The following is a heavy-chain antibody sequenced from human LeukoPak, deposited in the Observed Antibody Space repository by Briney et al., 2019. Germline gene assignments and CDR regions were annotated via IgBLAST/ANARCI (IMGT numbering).Heavy chain of an antibody. D-gene: IGHD2-15*01. Sequence: GGSLRLSCAASGFTFSSYAMHWVRQAPGKGLEWVAVISYDGSNKYYADSVKGRFTISRDNSKNTLYLQMNSLRAEDTAVYYCARGNKERYCSGGSCYYYGMDVWGQGTTVTVSS. CDR3: ARGNKERYCSGGSCYYYGMDV. CDR2: ISYDGSNK. V-gene: IGHV3-30-3*01. CDR1: GFTFSSYA. J-gene: IGHJ6*02.